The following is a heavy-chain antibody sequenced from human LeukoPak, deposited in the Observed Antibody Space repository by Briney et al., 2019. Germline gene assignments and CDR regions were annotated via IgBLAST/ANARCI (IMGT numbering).Heavy chain of an antibody. CDR1: GFTLRNAW. V-gene: IGHV3-15*01. J-gene: IGHJ3*02. CDR2: MRSEARGGTP. CDR3: TTEGFTYGHHALGI. D-gene: IGHD5-18*01. Sequence: GGSLRLSCATSGFTLRNAWISWVRQAPGKGLEWVGRMRSEARGGTPDYAALVKGRFIISIDDSRSTLYLQMHSLETEGTALYYCTTEGFTYGHHALGIWGQGTVVTVSS.